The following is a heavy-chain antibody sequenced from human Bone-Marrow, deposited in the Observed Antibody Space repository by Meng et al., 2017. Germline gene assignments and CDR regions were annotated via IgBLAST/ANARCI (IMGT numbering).Heavy chain of an antibody. V-gene: IGHV1-8*01. CDR2: MNLNSDKK. CDR3: ARGHNYVDY. J-gene: IGHJ4*02. D-gene: IGHD3-16*01. CDR1: GYTFTDYE. Sequence: ASVMVSCKASGYTFTDYEVDWVRQAPGQGLEWMAWMNLNSDKKDYARKFQGRLALTRDTSISTAYMELSSLTTEDTAVYYCARGHNYVDYWGQGTLVTVSS.